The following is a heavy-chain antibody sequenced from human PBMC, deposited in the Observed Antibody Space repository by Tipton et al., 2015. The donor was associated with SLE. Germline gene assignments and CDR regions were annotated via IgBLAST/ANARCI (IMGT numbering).Heavy chain of an antibody. CDR1: GGSISSYY. Sequence: TLSLTCTVSGGSISSYYWSWIRQPPGKGLEWIGYTYYSGSTNYNPSLKSRVTISVDTSKNQFSLKLSSVTAADTAVYYCARAQAAPARTYYMDVWGKGTTVTVSS. V-gene: IGHV4-59*01. J-gene: IGHJ6*03. CDR2: TYYSGST. CDR3: ARAQAAPARTYYMDV. D-gene: IGHD2-15*01.